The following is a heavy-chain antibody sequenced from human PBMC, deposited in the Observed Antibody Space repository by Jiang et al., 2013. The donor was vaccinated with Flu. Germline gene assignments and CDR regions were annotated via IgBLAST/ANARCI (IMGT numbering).Heavy chain of an antibody. J-gene: IGHJ4*02. Sequence: QLVESGGVVVQPGGSLRLSCAASGFTFDDHTMHWVRQLPGKGLEWVSLISWDGGSTYYADSVKGRFTISRDNGKNSLYLQMNSLRTEDTAFYYCATTTGLGYFDYWGQGTLVTVSS. CDR3: ATTTGLGYFDY. D-gene: IGHD3/OR15-3a*01. CDR2: ISWDGGST. CDR1: GFTFDDHT. V-gene: IGHV3-43*01.